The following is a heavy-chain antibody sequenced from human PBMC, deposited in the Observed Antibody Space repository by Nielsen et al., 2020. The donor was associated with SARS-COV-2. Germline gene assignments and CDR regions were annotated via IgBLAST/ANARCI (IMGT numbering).Heavy chain of an antibody. CDR2: IWYDGSNK. V-gene: IGHV3-33*01. Sequence: GESLKISCAASGFTFSSYGMHWVRQAPGKGLEWVAVIWYDGSNKYYADSVKGRFTISRDNSKNTLYLQMNSLRAEDTAVYYCARDDTATPLGYWGQGTPVTVSS. CDR1: GFTFSSYG. J-gene: IGHJ4*02. D-gene: IGHD5-18*01. CDR3: ARDDTATPLGY.